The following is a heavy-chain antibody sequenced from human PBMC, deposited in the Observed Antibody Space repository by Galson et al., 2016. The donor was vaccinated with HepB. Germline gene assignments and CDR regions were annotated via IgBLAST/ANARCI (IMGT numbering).Heavy chain of an antibody. CDR3: ARDRPSVDYGGSFYYAMDV. CDR1: GFTFSNNY. J-gene: IGHJ6*04. D-gene: IGHD4-17*01. Sequence: SLRLSCAVSGFTFSNNYMSWIRQAPGKGLEWLSDISGSGRVIHYADSVKGRFTISRDNTQSSLYLQMSSLGVEDTATYYCARDRPSVDYGGSFYYAMDVWGRGTTVTVSS. V-gene: IGHV3-11*01. CDR2: ISGSGRVI.